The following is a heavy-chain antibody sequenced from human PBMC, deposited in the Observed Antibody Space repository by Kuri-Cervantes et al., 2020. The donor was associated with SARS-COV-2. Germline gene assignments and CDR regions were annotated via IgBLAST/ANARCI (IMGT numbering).Heavy chain of an antibody. J-gene: IGHJ4*02. CDR1: GSELG. CDR2: FHPEDGA. V-gene: IGHV1-24*01. Sequence: ASVKVSCKIRGSELGVNWVRQAPGRGLEWMGYFHPEDGAIYALNFHGRVTMTEDTSTDTAYMDLSSLRSEDTAVYYCAIGRRGFLEWFYFDYWGQGTLVTVSS. CDR3: AIGRRGFLEWFYFDY. D-gene: IGHD3-3*01.